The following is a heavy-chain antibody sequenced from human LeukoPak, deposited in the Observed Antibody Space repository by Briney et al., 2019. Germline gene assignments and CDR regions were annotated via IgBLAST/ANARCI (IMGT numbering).Heavy chain of an antibody. D-gene: IGHD1-26*01. CDR1: GDSVSRSDSY. CDR3: ASQGHHGKIVGTTLSYFYMDV. V-gene: IGHV4-39*07. CDR2: INHSGST. J-gene: IGHJ6*03. Sequence: SETLSLTCSVSGDSVSRSDSYWDWIRQPPGKGLEWIGEINHSGSTNYNPSLKSRVTISVDTSKNQFSLKLSSVTAADTAFYYCASQGHHGKIVGTTLSYFYMDVWGKGTTVTVSS.